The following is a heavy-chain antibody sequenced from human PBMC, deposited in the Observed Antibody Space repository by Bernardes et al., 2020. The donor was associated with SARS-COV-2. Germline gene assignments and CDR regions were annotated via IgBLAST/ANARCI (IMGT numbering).Heavy chain of an antibody. V-gene: IGHV3-33*01. CDR2: IWYDGSNK. CDR3: TRVLSYYGMDV. D-gene: IGHD2-15*01. J-gene: IGHJ6*02. Sequence: GGSLRLSCAASGFTFSSYGMHWVRQAPGKGLEWVAVIWYDGSNKYYADSVKGRFTISRDNSKNTLYLQMNSLRAEDTAVYYCTRVLSYYGMDVWGQGTTVTVSS. CDR1: GFTFSSYG.